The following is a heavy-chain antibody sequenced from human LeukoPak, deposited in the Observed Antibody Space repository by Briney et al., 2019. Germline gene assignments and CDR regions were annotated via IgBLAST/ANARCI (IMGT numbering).Heavy chain of an antibody. J-gene: IGHJ4*02. D-gene: IGHD3-10*01. CDR2: ISGSGGST. V-gene: IGHV3-23*01. CDR3: ANARKRGSAYYFDY. Sequence: GGSLRLSCAASGFTFSSYAMSWVRQAPGKGLEWVSAISGSGGSTYYADSVKGRFTISRDNSKNTLYLQMNSLRAEDTAVYYCANARKRGSAYYFDYWGQGTLVTVSS. CDR1: GFTFSSYA.